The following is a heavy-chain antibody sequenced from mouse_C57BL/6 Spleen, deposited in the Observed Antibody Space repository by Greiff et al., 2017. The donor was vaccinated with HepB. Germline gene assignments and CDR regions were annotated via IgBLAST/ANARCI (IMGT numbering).Heavy chain of an antibody. Sequence: VQLKESGGGLVKPGGSLKLSCAASGFTFSDYGMHWVRQAPEKGLEWVAYISSGSSTIYYADTVKGRFTISRDKSKNTLFLQMTSLRSEDTAMYYCASVSFAYWGQGTLVTVSA. CDR3: ASVSFAY. CDR2: ISSGSSTI. J-gene: IGHJ3*01. CDR1: GFTFSDYG. V-gene: IGHV5-17*01.